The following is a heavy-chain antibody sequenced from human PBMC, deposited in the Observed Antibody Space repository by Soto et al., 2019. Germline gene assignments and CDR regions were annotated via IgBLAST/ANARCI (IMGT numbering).Heavy chain of an antibody. D-gene: IGHD3-10*01. CDR2: IYYSGST. J-gene: IGHJ5*02. CDR3: ARAITMVRGVNWFDP. Sequence: SETLSLTYTVSGGSISSGGYYWSWIRQHPGKGLEWIGYIYYSGSTYYNPSLKSRVTISVDTSKNQFSLKLSSVTAADTAVYYCARAITMVRGVNWFDPWGQGTLVTVSS. CDR1: GGSISSGGYY. V-gene: IGHV4-31*03.